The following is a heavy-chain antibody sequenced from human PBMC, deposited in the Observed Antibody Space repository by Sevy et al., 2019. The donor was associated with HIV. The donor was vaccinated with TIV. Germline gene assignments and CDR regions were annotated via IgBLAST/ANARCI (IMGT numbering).Heavy chain of an antibody. CDR3: AREGSLRYFDL. V-gene: IGHV3-11*01. D-gene: IGHD3-10*01. Sequence: GGSLRLSCAASGFTFRDYYMSWIRQAPGRGLEWLAYISDRSTTIYYADSVKGRVTISRDNAKNSLFLQMKSLRAEDTAVYYCAREGSLRYFDLWGRGTLVTVSS. CDR2: ISDRSTTI. J-gene: IGHJ2*01. CDR1: GFTFRDYY.